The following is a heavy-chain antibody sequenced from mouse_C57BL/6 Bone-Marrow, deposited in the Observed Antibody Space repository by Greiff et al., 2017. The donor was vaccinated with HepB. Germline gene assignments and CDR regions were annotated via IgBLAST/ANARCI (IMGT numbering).Heavy chain of an antibody. V-gene: IGHV1-18*01. CDR3: ARTHLLWYAMDY. CDR2: INPNNGGT. CDR1: GYTFTDYN. Sequence: EVQRVESGPELVKPGASVKIPCKASGYTFTDYNMDWVKQSHGKSLEWIGDINPNNGGTIYNQKFKGKATLTVDKSSSTAYMELRSLTSEDTAVYYCARTHLLWYAMDYWGQGTSVTVSS. J-gene: IGHJ4*01. D-gene: IGHD2-1*01.